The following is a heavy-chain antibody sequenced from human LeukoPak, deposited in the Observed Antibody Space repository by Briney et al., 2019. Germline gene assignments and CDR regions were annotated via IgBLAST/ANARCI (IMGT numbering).Heavy chain of an antibody. CDR3: ARDRVGVVVVAATLNY. CDR2: INPSGGST. CDR1: GYTFTSYY. V-gene: IGHV1-46*01. J-gene: IGHJ4*02. D-gene: IGHD2-15*01. Sequence: ASVKVSCKASGYTFTSYYLHWVRQAPGQGLEWMGIINPSGGSTSYAQKFQGRVTMTRDTSTSTVYMELSSLRSEDTAVYYCARDRVGVVVVAATLNYWGQGTLVTVSS.